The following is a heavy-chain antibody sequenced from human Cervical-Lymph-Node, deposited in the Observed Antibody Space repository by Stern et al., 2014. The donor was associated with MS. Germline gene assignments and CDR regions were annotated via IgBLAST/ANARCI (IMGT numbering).Heavy chain of an antibody. CDR2: INPNNGGT. Sequence: QVPLVQSGAEVKNPGASVKVSCKASGYTFTDYYMQWMRQAPGQGLEWMGWINPNNGGTKSAQKFQGWVTMTRDTSTSTAYMELSRLRSDDTAIYYCARASTTANNYYDGVDVWGQGTTVTVTS. CDR1: GYTFTDYY. CDR3: ARASTTANNYYDGVDV. J-gene: IGHJ6*02. V-gene: IGHV1-2*04. D-gene: IGHD1-1*01.